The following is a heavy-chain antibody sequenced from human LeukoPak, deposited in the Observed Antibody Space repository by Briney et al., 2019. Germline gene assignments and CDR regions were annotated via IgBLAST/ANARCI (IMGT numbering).Heavy chain of an antibody. D-gene: IGHD2/OR15-2a*01. V-gene: IGHV3-23*01. Sequence: PGGSLRLSCAASGFTFTSSAMSWVRQAPGKGLEWVSTISASGLSTYHTDSVTGRFTTSRDNPKNTLYLQMNSLKAEDTAVYYCARSRIVLHWFDPWGQGSLVTVS. CDR2: ISASGLST. CDR3: ARSRIVLHWFDP. CDR1: GFTFTSSA. J-gene: IGHJ5*02.